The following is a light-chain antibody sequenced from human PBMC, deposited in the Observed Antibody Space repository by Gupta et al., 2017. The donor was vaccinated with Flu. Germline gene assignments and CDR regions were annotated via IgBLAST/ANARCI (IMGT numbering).Light chain of an antibody. CDR2: EGT. CDR1: SSDVGSYSV. J-gene: IGLJ1*01. CDR3: SSYASSDIYL. V-gene: IGLV2-23*01. Sequence: QSALTQPASVSGSPGQSITISCTGTSSDVGSYSVVSWYQQHPGKAPNVIIYEGTKRPSGVSSRFSGSKSGNTASLTVSGLQAEDEADYYCSSYASSDIYLFGTGTKVTVL.